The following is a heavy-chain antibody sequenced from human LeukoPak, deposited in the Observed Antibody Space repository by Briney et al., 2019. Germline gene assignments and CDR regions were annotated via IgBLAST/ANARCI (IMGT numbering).Heavy chain of an antibody. CDR3: ARGVGKAAAGTSEY. CDR2: ISSSSSYI. Sequence: GGSLRLSCAASGFTFSSYSMNWVRQAPGKGLEWVSSISSSSSYIYYADSVKGRFTISRDNAKNSLYLQMNNLRAEDTAVYYCARGVGKAAAGTSEYWGQGTLVTVSS. V-gene: IGHV3-21*01. J-gene: IGHJ4*02. D-gene: IGHD6-13*01. CDR1: GFTFSSYS.